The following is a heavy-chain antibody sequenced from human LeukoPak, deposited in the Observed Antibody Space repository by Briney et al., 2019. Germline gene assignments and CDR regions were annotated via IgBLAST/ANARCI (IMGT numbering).Heavy chain of an antibody. V-gene: IGHV4-4*02. CDR2: IYHSGST. CDR3: ARDSDYRGSILH. Sequence: SETLSLTCAVSGGPISSSNWWSWVRQPPGKGLEWIGEIYHSGSTNYNPSLKSRVTISVDKSKNQFSLKLSSVTAADTAVYYCARDSDYRGSILHWGQGTLVTVSS. J-gene: IGHJ4*02. CDR1: GGPISSSNW. D-gene: IGHD3-16*01.